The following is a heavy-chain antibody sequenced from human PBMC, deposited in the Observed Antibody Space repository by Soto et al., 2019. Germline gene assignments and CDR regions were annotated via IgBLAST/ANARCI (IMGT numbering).Heavy chain of an antibody. CDR3: ARELYCSSTSCYLGFDY. V-gene: IGHV2-70*04. CDR2: IDWDDDK. CDR1: GFSLSTSGMR. J-gene: IGHJ4*02. Sequence: SGPTLVNPTHTLTLTCTFSGFSLSTSGMRVSWIRQPPGKALEWLARIDWDDDKFYSTSLKTRLTISKDTSKNQVVLTMTNMDPVDTATYYCARELYCSSTSCYLGFDYWGQGTLVTVSS. D-gene: IGHD2-2*01.